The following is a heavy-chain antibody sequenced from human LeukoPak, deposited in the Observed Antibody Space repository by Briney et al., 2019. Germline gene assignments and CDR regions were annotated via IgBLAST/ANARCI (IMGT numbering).Heavy chain of an antibody. V-gene: IGHV1-46*01. CDR2: INPSGGST. CDR3: ARGMTDGYNYGEFDY. CDR1: GYTFTSYY. J-gene: IGHJ4*02. D-gene: IGHD5-24*01. Sequence: GASVKVSCKASGYTFTSYYMHWVRQAPGQGLEWMGIINPSGGSTSYAQKFQGRVTMTRDMSTSTVYMELSSLRSEDTAVYYCARGMTDGYNYGEFDYWGQGTLVTVSS.